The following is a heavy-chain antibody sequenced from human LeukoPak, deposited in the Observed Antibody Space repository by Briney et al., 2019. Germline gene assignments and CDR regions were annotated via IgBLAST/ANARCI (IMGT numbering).Heavy chain of an antibody. Sequence: GGSLRLSCAASGFTFSDYYMSWIRQAPGKGLEWVSYISSSSSYTNYADSVKGRFTISRDNAKNSLYLQMNSLRAEDTAVYYCARVVRGEGWFDPWGRGTLVTVS. CDR2: ISSSSSYT. CDR1: GFTFSDYY. J-gene: IGHJ5*02. V-gene: IGHV3-11*06. D-gene: IGHD3-10*01. CDR3: ARVVRGEGWFDP.